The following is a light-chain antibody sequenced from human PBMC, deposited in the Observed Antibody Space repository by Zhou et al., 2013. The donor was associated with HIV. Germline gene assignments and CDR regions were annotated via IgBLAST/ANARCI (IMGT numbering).Light chain of an antibody. Sequence: DIQMAQSPTFVSASVGDRVTITCRASQGISSALAWYQQKPGRSPELLIHTASTLETGVPSRFNGSGSGTDFTLTISSLQPEDFATYYCLQHYLYPGTFGQGTKVEIK. CDR3: LQHYLYPGT. V-gene: IGKV1-12*01. J-gene: IGKJ1*01. CDR1: QGISSA. CDR2: TAS.